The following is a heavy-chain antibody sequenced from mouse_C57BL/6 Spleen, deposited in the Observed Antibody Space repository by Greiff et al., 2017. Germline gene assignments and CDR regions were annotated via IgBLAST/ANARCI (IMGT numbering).Heavy chain of an antibody. Sequence: QVQLQQSGAELVRPGASVKLSCKASGYTFTDYYINWVKQRPGQGLEWIARIYPGSGNTYYTEKFKGKATLTAEKSSSTAYMQLSSLTSEDSAVYFCARYYDGSSYDGYFDYWGQGTTLTVSS. CDR3: ARYYDGSSYDGYFDY. D-gene: IGHD1-1*01. CDR2: IYPGSGNT. J-gene: IGHJ2*01. CDR1: GYTFTDYY. V-gene: IGHV1-76*01.